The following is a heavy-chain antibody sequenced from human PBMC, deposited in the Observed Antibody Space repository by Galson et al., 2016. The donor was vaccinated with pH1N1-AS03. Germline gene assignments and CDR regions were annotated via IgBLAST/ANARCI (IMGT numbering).Heavy chain of an antibody. D-gene: IGHD2-15*01. CDR3: ARGVVDCSGPACSGTLRFDP. CDR1: GYTFTTYD. Sequence: SVKVSCKASGYTFTTYDINWVRQAPGQGLEWMGWMNPDSGNTGYAPSFQGRVTITRDTSISPAYMELSSLRSEDTAVYYCARGVVDCSGPACSGTLRFDPWGQGTLVTVPS. J-gene: IGHJ5*02. CDR2: MNPDSGNT. V-gene: IGHV1-8*03.